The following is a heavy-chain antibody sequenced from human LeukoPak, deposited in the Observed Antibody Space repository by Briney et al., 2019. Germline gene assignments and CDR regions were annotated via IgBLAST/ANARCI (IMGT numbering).Heavy chain of an antibody. CDR2: IYNSGST. D-gene: IGHD6-19*01. Sequence: SETQSLTCTVSADSISNYYWTWLRQPPGKGLEWIGYIYNSGSTNYNTSLKSRVTISMDTSKNQFSLKLSSVTAADTAVYYCSAEFSNEQWLDWDYWGQGTLVTVSS. CDR3: SAEFSNEQWLDWDY. CDR1: ADSISNYY. V-gene: IGHV4-59*01. J-gene: IGHJ4*02.